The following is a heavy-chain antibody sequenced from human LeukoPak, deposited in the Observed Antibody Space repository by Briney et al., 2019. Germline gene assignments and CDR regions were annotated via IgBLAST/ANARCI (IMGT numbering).Heavy chain of an antibody. D-gene: IGHD3-3*01. J-gene: IGHJ4*02. CDR3: VRDHPKLRFLQWGPYFFDY. V-gene: IGHV3-21*06. Sequence: PGGSLRLSCAXSXXXFSXXXLNWVRQXXXXXXXXXXGXXXXXXYTYYADSVKGRFTISRDDANYSLYLQMNSLRPEDTAVYYCVRDHPKLRFLQWGPYFFDYWGQGTLVTVSS. CDR1: XXXFSXXX. CDR2: XXXXXXYT.